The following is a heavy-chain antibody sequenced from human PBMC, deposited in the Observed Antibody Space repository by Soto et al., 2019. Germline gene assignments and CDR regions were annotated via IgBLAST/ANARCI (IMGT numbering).Heavy chain of an antibody. D-gene: IGHD5-18*01. CDR3: ARTAMAVYYYYGMDV. J-gene: IGHJ6*02. CDR1: GYTFTGYY. Sequence: GASVKVSCKASGYTFTGYYMHWVRQAPGQGLEWMGWINPNSGGTNYAQKFQGWVTMTRDTSISTAYMELSRLRSDDTAVYYCARTAMAVYYYYGMDVWGQGTTVTVSS. V-gene: IGHV1-2*04. CDR2: INPNSGGT.